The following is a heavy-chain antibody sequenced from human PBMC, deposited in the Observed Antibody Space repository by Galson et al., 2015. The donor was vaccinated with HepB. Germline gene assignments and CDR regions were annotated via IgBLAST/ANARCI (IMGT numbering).Heavy chain of an antibody. CDR1: GFTFSSYG. CDR3: ARSENIVVVTALDY. CDR2: IWYDGSNK. Sequence: SLRLSCAASGFTFSSYGMHWVRQAPGKGLEWVAVIWYDGSNKYYADSVKGRFTISRDNSKNTLYLQMNSLRAEDTAVYYCARSENIVVVTALDYWGQGTLVTVSS. D-gene: IGHD2-21*02. J-gene: IGHJ4*02. V-gene: IGHV3-33*01.